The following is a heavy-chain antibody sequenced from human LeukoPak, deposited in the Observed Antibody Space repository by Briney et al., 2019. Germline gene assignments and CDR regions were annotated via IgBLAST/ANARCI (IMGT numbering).Heavy chain of an antibody. CDR3: AKDLDIVVVPAAIIGLDY. D-gene: IGHD2-2*02. J-gene: IGHJ4*02. CDR2: ISGSGGST. V-gene: IGHV3-23*01. CDR1: GFTFSSYA. Sequence: GGSLRLSCAASGFTFSSYAMSWVRQAPGKGLEWVSAISGSGGSTYYADSVKGRFTISRDNSKNTLYLQMNSLRAEDTAVYYCAKDLDIVVVPAAIIGLDYWGQGTLVTVSS.